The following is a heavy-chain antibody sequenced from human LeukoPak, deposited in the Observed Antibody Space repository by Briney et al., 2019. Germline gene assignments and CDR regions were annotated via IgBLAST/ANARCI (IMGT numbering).Heavy chain of an antibody. Sequence: GGSLRLSCAATGFTFSRYGMHWVRQAPGKGLEWVAQISYDGSNKHYGASVKGRFTIARDNSKNTLFLQMTSLRAEDTAVYYCAKEGRRYFDYWGQGNLVTVST. CDR2: ISYDGSNK. J-gene: IGHJ4*02. CDR1: GFTFSRYG. V-gene: IGHV3-30*18. CDR3: AKEGRRYFDY.